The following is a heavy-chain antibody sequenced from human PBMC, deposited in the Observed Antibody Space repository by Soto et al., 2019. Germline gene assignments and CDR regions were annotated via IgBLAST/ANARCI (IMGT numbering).Heavy chain of an antibody. V-gene: IGHV3-53*01. CDR1: GFLVNSAY. D-gene: IGHD5-18*01. CDR2: INSDGST. Sequence: EVQLVESGGGLIPPGGSLRLSCAASGFLVNSAYMTWVRQAPGKGLEWLSMINSDGSTLYAESVKGRFTISRDNSKNRLDLQMNGLRAEDTAMYYCARSGYSFAWGYWGQGTLVIVPS. CDR3: ARSGYSFAWGY. J-gene: IGHJ4*02.